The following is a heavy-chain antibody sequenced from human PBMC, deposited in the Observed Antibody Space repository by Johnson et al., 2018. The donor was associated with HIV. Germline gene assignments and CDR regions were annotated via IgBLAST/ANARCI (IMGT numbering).Heavy chain of an antibody. D-gene: IGHD5-12*01. CDR3: ASVRGRGCSCYEYAFDI. CDR2: ISYDGSNK. CDR1: GFTFRSYA. J-gene: IGHJ3*02. V-gene: IGHV3-30*04. Sequence: QVQLVESGGGLVQPGRSLRLSCAASGFTFRSYAMHWVRQAPGKGLEWVAVISYDGSNKYYADSVKGRFTISRDNSKNTLYLQMNSLRAEDTAVYYCASVRGRGCSCYEYAFDIWGQGTMVTVS.